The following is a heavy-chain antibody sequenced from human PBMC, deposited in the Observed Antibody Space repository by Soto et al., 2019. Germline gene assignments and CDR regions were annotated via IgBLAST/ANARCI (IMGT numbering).Heavy chain of an antibody. CDR3: ARVADSSSFSWFDP. V-gene: IGHV1-3*01. Sequence: VASVKVSCKASGYTFTSYAMHWVRQAPGQRLEWMGWINAGNGNTKYSQKFQGRVTITRDTSASTAYMELSSLRSEDTAVYYCARVADSSSFSWFDPWGQGTLVTVSS. D-gene: IGHD6-6*01. CDR1: GYTFTSYA. CDR2: INAGNGNT. J-gene: IGHJ5*02.